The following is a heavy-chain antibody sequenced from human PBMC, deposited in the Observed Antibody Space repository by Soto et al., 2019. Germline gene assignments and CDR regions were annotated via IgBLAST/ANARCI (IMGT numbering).Heavy chain of an antibody. D-gene: IGHD2-2*02. Sequence: GGSLRLSCAASGFTFSNYAMSWVRQAPGKGLEWVSSIRDSGSSTFYADSVKGRFTISRENSKNTLYLEMNSLRAEDTAVYYCAKLSSASCYSGNDYWGQGTLVTVSS. CDR3: AKLSSASCYSGNDY. CDR1: GFTFSNYA. CDR2: IRDSGSST. V-gene: IGHV3-23*01. J-gene: IGHJ4*02.